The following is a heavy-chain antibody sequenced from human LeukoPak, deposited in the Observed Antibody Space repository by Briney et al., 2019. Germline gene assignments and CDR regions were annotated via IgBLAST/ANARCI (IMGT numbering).Heavy chain of an antibody. CDR1: GFIFSSYA. CDR3: AKRYRRSFDY. CDR2: ITDSGDST. V-gene: IGHV3-23*01. J-gene: IGHJ4*02. Sequence: GGSLRLSCAASGFIFSSYAMSWVRQAPGKGLEWVSVITDSGDSTYYADSVKGRFTISRDNSKNTLDLQMNSLRAEDTAVYYCAKRYRRSFDYWGQGTLVTVSS. D-gene: IGHD2-15*01.